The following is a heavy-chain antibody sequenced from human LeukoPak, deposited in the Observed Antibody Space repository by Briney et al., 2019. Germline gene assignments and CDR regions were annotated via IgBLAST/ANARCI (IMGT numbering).Heavy chain of an antibody. CDR3: ARGARAGYNLEPFDY. Sequence: SETLSFTCTVSGGSISSYYWSWIRQPPGKGLEWIGYIYYSGSTKYNPSLKSRVTISVDTSKNQFSLKLSSVTAADTAVYYCARGARAGYNLEPFDYWGQGTLVTVSS. CDR2: IYYSGST. D-gene: IGHD5-24*01. CDR1: GGSISSYY. J-gene: IGHJ4*02. V-gene: IGHV4-59*08.